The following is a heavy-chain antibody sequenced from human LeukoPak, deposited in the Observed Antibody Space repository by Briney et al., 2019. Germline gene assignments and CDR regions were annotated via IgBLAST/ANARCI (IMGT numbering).Heavy chain of an antibody. CDR1: GGSISSYY. Sequence: SETLSLTCTVSGGSISSYYWSWIRQPPGKGLEWIGYIYDSGSTNYNPSLKSRVTISVDTSKNQCSLKLSSVTTADTAVYYCARQSISGSSLSYFDYWGQGTLVNVSS. CDR3: ARQSISGSSLSYFDY. J-gene: IGHJ4*02. V-gene: IGHV4-59*01. D-gene: IGHD3-22*01. CDR2: IYDSGST.